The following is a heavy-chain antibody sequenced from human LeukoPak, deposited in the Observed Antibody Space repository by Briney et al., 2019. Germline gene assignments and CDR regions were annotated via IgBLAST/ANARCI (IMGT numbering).Heavy chain of an antibody. J-gene: IGHJ4*02. D-gene: IGHD3-22*01. V-gene: IGHV1-18*01. Sequence: ASVKVSCKASGYTFTSYGISWVRQAPGQGLEWMGWISAYNGNTNYAQKLQGRVTMTTDTSTSTAYMELRSLRSDDTAVYYCARVRTTTDSSGSFDYWGQGTLVTVSS. CDR1: GYTFTSYG. CDR3: ARVRTTTDSSGSFDY. CDR2: ISAYNGNT.